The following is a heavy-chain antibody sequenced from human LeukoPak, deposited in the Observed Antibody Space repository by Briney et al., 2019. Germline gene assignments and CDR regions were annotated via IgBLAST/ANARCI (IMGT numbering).Heavy chain of an antibody. V-gene: IGHV1-46*01. J-gene: IGHJ4*02. CDR3: AREGRQLVIDY. D-gene: IGHD6-13*01. CDR1: GYTFTSYY. CDR2: INPSGGST. Sequence: ASVKVSCKASGYTFTSYYMHWVRQAPGQGLEWMGTINPSGGSTSYAQKFQGRVTMTRDTSTSTVYMELSSLRSEDTAVYYCAREGRQLVIDYWGQGTLVTVSS.